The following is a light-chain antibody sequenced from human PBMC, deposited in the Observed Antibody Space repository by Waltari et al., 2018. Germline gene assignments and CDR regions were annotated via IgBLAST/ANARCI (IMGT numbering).Light chain of an antibody. Sequence: QLMLTQSPSASASLGASVKLTCPLSGGTSNAVIEWHQQQPEKGPRYLMKVNSDCSPIKGDGISDRFSGSSSGAERYITISSLQSEDEADYYCQTGGFGIWVFGGGTKLTVL. J-gene: IGLJ3*02. CDR2: VNSDCSP. CDR1: GGTSNAV. V-gene: IGLV4-69*01. CDR3: QTGGFGIWV.